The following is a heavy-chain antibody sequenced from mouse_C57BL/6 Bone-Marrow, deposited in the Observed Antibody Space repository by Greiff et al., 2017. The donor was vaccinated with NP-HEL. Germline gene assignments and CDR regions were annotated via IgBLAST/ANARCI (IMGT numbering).Heavy chain of an antibody. Sequence: VQRVESGPELVKPGASVKISCKASGYAFSSSWMNWVKQRPGKGLEWIGRIYPGDGDTNYNGKFKGKATLTADKSSSTAYMQLSSLTSEDSAIYYCAVDYYALYAMDYWGQGTSVTVSS. CDR2: IYPGDGDT. V-gene: IGHV1-82*01. CDR3: AVDYYALYAMDY. D-gene: IGHD1-1*01. CDR1: GYAFSSSW. J-gene: IGHJ4*01.